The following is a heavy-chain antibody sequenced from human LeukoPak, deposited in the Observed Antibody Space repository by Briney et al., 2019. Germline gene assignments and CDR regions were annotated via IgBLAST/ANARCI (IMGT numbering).Heavy chain of an antibody. D-gene: IGHD2-15*01. Sequence: GGSLRLSCAASGFTFSHYWMTWVRQAPGKGLEWVANMKEDGSQETYVDSVKGRFAISRDNAKNSLYLQMNNVRAEDTAVYYCARYSYKHDCWGQGTLVTVSS. J-gene: IGHJ4*02. CDR3: ARYSYKHDC. V-gene: IGHV3-7*01. CDR1: GFTFSHYW. CDR2: MKEDGSQE.